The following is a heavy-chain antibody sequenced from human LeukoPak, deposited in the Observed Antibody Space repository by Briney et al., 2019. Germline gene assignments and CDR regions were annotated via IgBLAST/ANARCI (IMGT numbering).Heavy chain of an antibody. CDR1: GFAFSSYA. D-gene: IGHD1-26*01. J-gene: IGHJ3*02. Sequence: PGGSLRLSCAASGFAFSSYAMSWVRQAPGKGLEWVSSISNGSSYIFYADSMKGRFTISRDNAKTSLYLQMNSLRAEDTAVYYCARQVGVDDAFDIWGQGTKVTVSS. CDR3: ARQVGVDDAFDI. CDR2: ISNGSSYI. V-gene: IGHV3-21*01.